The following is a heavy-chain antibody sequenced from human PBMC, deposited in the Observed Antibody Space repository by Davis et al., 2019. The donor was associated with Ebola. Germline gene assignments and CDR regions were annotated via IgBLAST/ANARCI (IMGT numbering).Heavy chain of an antibody. J-gene: IGHJ4*02. CDR3: ATRGYSSGWPDY. D-gene: IGHD6-19*01. V-gene: IGHV3-11*01. Sequence: GESLKISCAASGFTFSDYYMSWIRQAPGKGLEWVSYISGGGRTIYYADSVKGRFTISRDNATNSLYLQVNSLRVEDTAVYYCATRGYSSGWPDYWGQGTLVIVSS. CDR2: ISGGGRTI. CDR1: GFTFSDYY.